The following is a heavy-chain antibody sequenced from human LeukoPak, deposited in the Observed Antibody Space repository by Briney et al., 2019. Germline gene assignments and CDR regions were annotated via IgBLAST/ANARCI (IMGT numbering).Heavy chain of an antibody. CDR3: ARDGGLDF. J-gene: IGHJ4*02. V-gene: IGHV1-2*02. D-gene: IGHD3-16*01. CDR1: GYTFTGYY. CDR2: INPNSGDT. Sequence: GASVKVSCKASGYTFTGYYMHWVRQAPGQGLEWMGWINPNSGDTNSAQKFQGRVTMTRDTSISTAYMELSSLRSDDTAVYYCARDGGLDFWGQGTPVTVSS.